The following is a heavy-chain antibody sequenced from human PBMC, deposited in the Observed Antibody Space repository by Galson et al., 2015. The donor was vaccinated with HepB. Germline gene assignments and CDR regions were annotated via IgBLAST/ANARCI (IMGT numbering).Heavy chain of an antibody. CDR2: IIPIFGIA. CDR3: ARDRYNWDWDWFDP. D-gene: IGHD1-7*01. Sequence: QSGAEVKKPGASVKVSCKASGGTFSSYAISWVRQAPGKGLEWMGGIIPIFGIANYAQKFQGRVTITADKSTSTAYMELSSLRSEDTAVYYCARDRYNWDWDWFDPWGQGTLVTVSS. J-gene: IGHJ5*02. V-gene: IGHV1-69*10. CDR1: GGTFSSYA.